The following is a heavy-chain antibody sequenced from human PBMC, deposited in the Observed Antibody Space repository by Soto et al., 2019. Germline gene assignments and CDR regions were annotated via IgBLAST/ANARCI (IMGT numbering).Heavy chain of an antibody. Sequence: SVKVSCKASGGTFSSYAVSWVRQAPGQGLEWMGGIIPIFGTANYAQKFQGRVTITADKSTSTAYMELSSLRSEDTAVYYCARDPDLYDSPYPYAFDIWGQGTMVTVSS. J-gene: IGHJ3*02. CDR2: IIPIFGTA. CDR1: GGTFSSYA. CDR3: ARDPDLYDSPYPYAFDI. D-gene: IGHD5-12*01. V-gene: IGHV1-69*06.